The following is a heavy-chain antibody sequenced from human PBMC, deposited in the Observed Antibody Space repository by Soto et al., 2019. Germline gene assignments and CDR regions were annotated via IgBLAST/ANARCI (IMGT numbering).Heavy chain of an antibody. CDR3: ARAYYDFWSGSDFAYYYYGMGV. Sequence: GASVKVSWKAFWGTFSSYAVSWVRQAPGQGLEWMGGIIPIFGTANYAQKFQGRVTITADESTSTAYMELSSLRSEDTAAYYCARAYYDFWSGSDFAYYYYGMGVWGQGTTVTVSS. V-gene: IGHV1-69*01. J-gene: IGHJ6*02. D-gene: IGHD3-3*01. CDR2: IIPIFGTA. CDR1: WGTFSSYA.